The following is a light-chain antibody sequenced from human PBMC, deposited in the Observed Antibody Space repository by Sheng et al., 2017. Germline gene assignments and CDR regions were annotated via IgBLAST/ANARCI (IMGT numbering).Light chain of an antibody. Sequence: QSALTQPASVSGSPGQSITISCTGSSSDIGGYNYVSWYQQHPGKAPKLMISDVSNRPSGVSNRFSGSKSGNTASLTISGLQAEDEADYYCQSYDNSLNTYVFGTGTRVTVL. CDR1: SSDIGGYNY. V-gene: IGLV2-14*03. CDR3: QSYDNSLNTYV. J-gene: IGLJ1*01. CDR2: DVS.